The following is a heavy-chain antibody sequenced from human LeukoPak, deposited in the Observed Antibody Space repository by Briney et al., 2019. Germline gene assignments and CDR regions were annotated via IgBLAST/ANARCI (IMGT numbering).Heavy chain of an antibody. D-gene: IGHD2-2*01. V-gene: IGHV3-74*01. J-gene: IGHJ3*02. CDR3: AREGGYCSSTSCYEVPNAFDI. Sequence: GGSLRLSCAASGFTFSSYWMHWVRQAPGKGLVWVSRINSDGSSTSYADSVRGRFTISRDNAKNTLYLQMNSLRAEDTAVYYCAREGGYCSSTSCYEVPNAFDIWGQGTMVTVSS. CDR2: INSDGSST. CDR1: GFTFSSYW.